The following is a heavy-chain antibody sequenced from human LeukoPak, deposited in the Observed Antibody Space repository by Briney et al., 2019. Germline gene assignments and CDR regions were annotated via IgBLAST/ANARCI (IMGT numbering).Heavy chain of an antibody. D-gene: IGHD6-6*01. CDR2: INHSGRT. CDR3: ARYFEYSSSFYYYYYMDV. V-gene: IGHV4-34*01. CDR1: GGSVSGYC. J-gene: IGHJ6*03. Sequence: SETLSLTCAVYGGSVSGYCWTWIRQPPGKGLEWIGEINHSGRTNYNPSLKSRVTISVDTSKNQFSLKLSSVTAADTAVYYCARYFEYSSSFYYYYYMDVWGKGTTVTVSS.